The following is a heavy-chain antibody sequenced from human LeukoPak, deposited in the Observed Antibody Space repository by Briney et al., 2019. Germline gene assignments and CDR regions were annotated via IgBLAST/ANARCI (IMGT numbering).Heavy chain of an antibody. CDR1: GYSFPSYW. V-gene: IGHV5-51*01. D-gene: IGHD6-19*01. Sequence: HGGSLKISCKGSGYSFPSYWTAWVRQMPGKGLEWMGIIYPGDSDTRYSPSFQGQVTISADKSISTAYLQWSSLKASDTAMYYCARPYDSGWTGFEYWGQGTLVTVSS. J-gene: IGHJ4*02. CDR3: ARPYDSGWTGFEY. CDR2: IYPGDSDT.